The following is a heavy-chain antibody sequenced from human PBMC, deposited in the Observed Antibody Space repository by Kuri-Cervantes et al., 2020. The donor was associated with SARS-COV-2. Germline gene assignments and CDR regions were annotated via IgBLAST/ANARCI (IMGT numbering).Heavy chain of an antibody. CDR3: ATSYGGSGSYYYGMDV. D-gene: IGHD3-10*01. V-gene: IGHV4-59*01. CDR2: IYNSGST. CDR1: GGSISSYF. Sequence: ESLKISCTVFGGSISSYFWSWIRQPPGKGLEWIGYIYNSGSTNYNPSLKSRVTISVETSKNQFSLKLSSVTAADTAVYYCATSYGGSGSYYYGMDVWGQGTTVTVSS. J-gene: IGHJ6*02.